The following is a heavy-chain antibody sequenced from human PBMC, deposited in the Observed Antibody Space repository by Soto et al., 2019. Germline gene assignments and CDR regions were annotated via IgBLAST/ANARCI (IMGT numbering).Heavy chain of an antibody. CDR2: ISGSGGST. CDR1: GFTFSSYA. V-gene: IGHV3-23*01. D-gene: IGHD3-10*01. J-gene: IGHJ4*02. CDR3: AKVRDGWLVRGIVRCGYFDY. Sequence: EVQLLESGGGLVQPGGSLRLSCAASGFTFSSYAMSWVRQAPGKGLEWVSAISGSGGSTYYADSVKGRFTISRANSKVTLYLQMNSLRAADTAVYYCAKVRDGWLVRGIVRCGYFDYWGQGTLVTVSS.